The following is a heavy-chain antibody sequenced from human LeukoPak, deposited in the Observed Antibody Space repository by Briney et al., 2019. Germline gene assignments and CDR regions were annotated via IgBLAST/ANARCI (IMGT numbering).Heavy chain of an antibody. D-gene: IGHD6-13*01. Sequence: ASVKVSCKASGGTFSSYAISWVRQAPGQGLEWMGGIIPIFGTANYAQKFQGRVTITADESTSTAYMELSSLRSEDTAAYYCARDQQLVQGLDAFDIWGQGTMVTVSS. CDR3: ARDQQLVQGLDAFDI. CDR1: GGTFSSYA. CDR2: IIPIFGTA. V-gene: IGHV1-69*01. J-gene: IGHJ3*02.